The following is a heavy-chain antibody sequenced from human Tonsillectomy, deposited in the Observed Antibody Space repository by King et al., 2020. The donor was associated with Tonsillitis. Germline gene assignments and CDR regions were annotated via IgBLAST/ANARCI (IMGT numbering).Heavy chain of an antibody. Sequence: VQLVESGGGVVQPGRSLRLSCAASGFSFSRYAMHWVRQAPGKGLEWVAIISFDESRKYYADSVMGRFTISRDNSNNTLYMQMNRLRAEDTAVYYCARERLYTSGWGIDYWGQGALLTVSS. CDR3: ARERLYTSGWGIDY. D-gene: IGHD6-19*01. J-gene: IGHJ4*02. CDR2: ISFDESRK. CDR1: GFSFSRYA. V-gene: IGHV3-30*19.